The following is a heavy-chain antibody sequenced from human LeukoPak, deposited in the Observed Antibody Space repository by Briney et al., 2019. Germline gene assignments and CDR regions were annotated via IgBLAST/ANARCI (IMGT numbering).Heavy chain of an antibody. Sequence: GGSLRLSCEASGFAFGDHALSWVRQAPGKGLAYVATISDVGKTYYADNVRGRFTISRDNSKSTVFLQMNSLRAEDTAVYYCAKDLGPDYGSDYWGQGTLVTVSS. D-gene: IGHD4-17*01. V-gene: IGHV3-23*01. J-gene: IGHJ4*02. CDR2: ISDVGKT. CDR1: GFAFGDHA. CDR3: AKDLGPDYGSDY.